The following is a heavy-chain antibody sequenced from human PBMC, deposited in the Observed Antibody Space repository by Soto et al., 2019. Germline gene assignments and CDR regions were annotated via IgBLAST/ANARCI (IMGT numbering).Heavy chain of an antibody. CDR2: IIPIFGTA. V-gene: IGHV1-69*06. CDR1: GGTFSSYA. J-gene: IGHJ6*02. Sequence: SVKVSCKASGGTFSSYAISWVRQAPGQGLEWMGGIIPIFGTANYAQKFQGRVTITADKSTSTAYMELSSLRSEDTAVYYCARGIRGSDTIYYYGMDVWGQGTTVTVSS. CDR3: ARGIRGSDTIYYYGMDV. D-gene: IGHD2-15*01.